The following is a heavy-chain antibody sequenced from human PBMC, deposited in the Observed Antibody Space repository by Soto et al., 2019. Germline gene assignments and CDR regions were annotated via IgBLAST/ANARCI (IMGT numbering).Heavy chain of an antibody. D-gene: IGHD3-9*01. CDR3: ARRRYSQYDILTGYYPYYFDY. J-gene: IGHJ4*02. Sequence: PGESLKISCKGSGYSFTSYWIGWVRQMPGKGLEWMGIIYPGDSDTRYSPSFQGQVTISADKSISTAYLQWSSLKASDTAMYYCARRRYSQYDILTGYYPYYFDYWGQGTLVTVSS. V-gene: IGHV5-51*01. CDR2: IYPGDSDT. CDR1: GYSFTSYW.